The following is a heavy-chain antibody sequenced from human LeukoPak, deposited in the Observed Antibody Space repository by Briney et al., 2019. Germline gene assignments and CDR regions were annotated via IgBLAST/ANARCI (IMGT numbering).Heavy chain of an antibody. J-gene: IGHJ5*02. CDR3: ARTNYDFWSGYPNWFDP. CDR1: GGSISSYY. V-gene: IGHV4-59*01. D-gene: IGHD3-3*01. Sequence: PSETLSLTCTVSGGSISSYYWSWIRQPPGKGLEWIGYIYYSGSTNYNPSLKSRVTISVDTSKNQFSLKLSSVTAADTAVYHCARTNYDFWSGYPNWFDPWGQGTLVTVSS. CDR2: IYYSGST.